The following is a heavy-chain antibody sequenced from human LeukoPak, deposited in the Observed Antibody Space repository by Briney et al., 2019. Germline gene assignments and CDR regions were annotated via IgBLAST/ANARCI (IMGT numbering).Heavy chain of an antibody. CDR2: INHSGSTT. CDR3: ARRRWGYGSGSYDY. CDR1: GGSFSDYC. Sequence: SETLSLTCTVYGGSFSDYCWTWIRQPPGKGLEWIGEINHSGSTTNYNPSLKNRVTISVDMSKSQFSLKLISVTAADAAVYYCARRRWGYGSGSYDYWGQGTLVTVSS. D-gene: IGHD3-10*01. J-gene: IGHJ4*02. V-gene: IGHV4-34*01.